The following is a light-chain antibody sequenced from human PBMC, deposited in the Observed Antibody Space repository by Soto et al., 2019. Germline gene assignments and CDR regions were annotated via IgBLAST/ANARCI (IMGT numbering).Light chain of an antibody. J-gene: IGKJ1*01. Sequence: NVLTQSPGTLSLPPGARATLSCRATQSVAGNYVAWYQQRPGQAPRLLIYGASTRATDIPDRFSGSGSGADFTLTITRLEPEDSAVYYCQQYGRSRTFGQGTKVEIK. CDR3: QQYGRSRT. CDR1: QSVAGNY. V-gene: IGKV3-20*01. CDR2: GAS.